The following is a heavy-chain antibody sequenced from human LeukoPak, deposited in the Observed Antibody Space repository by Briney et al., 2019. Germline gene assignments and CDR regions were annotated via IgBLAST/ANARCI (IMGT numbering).Heavy chain of an antibody. D-gene: IGHD6-13*01. V-gene: IGHV1-2*02. CDR2: INPNSGGT. J-gene: IGHJ5*02. CDR1: GYTFTGYY. CDR3: ARHHSSSWYVNWFDP. Sequence: ASVKVSCKASGYTFTGYYMHWVRQAPGQGLEWMGWINPNSGGTNYAQKFQGRVTMTRDTSISTAYMELSRLRSDDTAVYYCARHHSSSWYVNWFDPWGQGTLVTVSS.